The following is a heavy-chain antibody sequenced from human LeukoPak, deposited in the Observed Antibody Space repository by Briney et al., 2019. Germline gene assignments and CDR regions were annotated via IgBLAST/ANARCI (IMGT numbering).Heavy chain of an antibody. CDR3: AKASYNYGLES. D-gene: IGHD5-18*01. J-gene: IGHJ4*02. V-gene: IGHV3-23*01. CDR2: ISGTGDTT. Sequence: GGSLRLSCRGSGFTFNTYAMSWVRQAPGKGLEWVSFISGTGDTTYDADSVKGRFTISRDNSKNTLFLQLNSLRVEDTAIYYCAKASYNYGLESWGQGTLVTVSS. CDR1: GFTFNTYA.